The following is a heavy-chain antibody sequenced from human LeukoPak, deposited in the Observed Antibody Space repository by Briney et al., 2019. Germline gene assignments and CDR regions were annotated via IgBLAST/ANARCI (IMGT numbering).Heavy chain of an antibody. CDR3: ARSVGYGDYDWFDP. V-gene: IGHV3-20*04. D-gene: IGHD4-17*01. CDR1: GFTFDDYG. Sequence: RSGGSLRLSCAASGFTFDDYGMSWVRQAPGKGLEWVSGINWNGGSTGYADSVKGRFTISRDNAKNSLYLQMNSLRAEDTALYYCARSVGYGDYDWFDPWGQGTLVTVSS. CDR2: INWNGGST. J-gene: IGHJ5*02.